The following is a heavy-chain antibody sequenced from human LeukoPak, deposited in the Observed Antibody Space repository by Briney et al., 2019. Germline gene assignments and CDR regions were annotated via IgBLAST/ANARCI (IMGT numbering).Heavy chain of an antibody. D-gene: IGHD6-13*01. CDR2: MNPNSGDT. CDR1: GYTFTSFD. Sequence: ASVKVSCKASGYTFTSFDINWVRQATGQGLEWMGWMNPNSGDTGHAQKFQGRVTMTRDTSISTAYLELSSLRSDDTAVYYCARGRGSRSSDCWGQGTLVTVSS. J-gene: IGHJ4*02. V-gene: IGHV1-8*01. CDR3: ARGRGSRSSDC.